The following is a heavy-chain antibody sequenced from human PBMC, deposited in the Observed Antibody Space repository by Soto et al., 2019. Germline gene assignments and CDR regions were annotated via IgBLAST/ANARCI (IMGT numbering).Heavy chain of an antibody. Sequence: VQLQESGPGLVRPSQTLSLTCSVSSASITSGDYYWSWIRQPPGKGLEWSGYISYRGSTYYNPSLKGRVSISIGTSKNQLSLKLNSVTAADAAVYFCARARGEMVTMGGLAYYFDSWGQGTLVTVSS. CDR1: SASITSGDYY. D-gene: IGHD3-16*01. CDR2: ISYRGST. V-gene: IGHV4-30-4*01. CDR3: ARARGEMVTMGGLAYYFDS. J-gene: IGHJ4*02.